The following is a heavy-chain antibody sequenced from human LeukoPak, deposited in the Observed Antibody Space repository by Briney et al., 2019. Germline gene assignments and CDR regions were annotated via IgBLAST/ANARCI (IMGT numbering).Heavy chain of an antibody. J-gene: IGHJ6*02. CDR2: IYYSGST. CDR3: ARAPYSSSWCLGGMDV. CDR1: GGSISSYY. V-gene: IGHV4-59*01. D-gene: IGHD6-13*01. Sequence: SETLSLTCTVSGGSISSYYWSWIRQPPGKGLEWIGYIYYSGSTNYNPSLKSRVTISVDTSKNQFSLKLSSVTAADTAVYYCARAPYSSSWCLGGMDVWGQGTTVTVSS.